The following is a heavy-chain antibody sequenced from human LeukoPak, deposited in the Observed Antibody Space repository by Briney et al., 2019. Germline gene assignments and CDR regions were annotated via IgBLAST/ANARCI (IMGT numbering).Heavy chain of an antibody. V-gene: IGHV4-39*01. Sequence: PSETLSLTCTVSGGSISSSSYYWGWVRQPRGKGLEWIVSIYYSGSTYYNPSLKSRVTISVDTSKNQFSLKLSSVTAADTAVYYCAGQIGEKVDYWGQGTLVTVSS. D-gene: IGHD3-10*01. J-gene: IGHJ4*02. CDR1: GGSISSSSYY. CDR3: AGQIGEKVDY. CDR2: IYYSGST.